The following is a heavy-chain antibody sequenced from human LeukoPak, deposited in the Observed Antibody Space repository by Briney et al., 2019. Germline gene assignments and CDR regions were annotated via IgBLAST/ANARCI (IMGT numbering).Heavy chain of an antibody. D-gene: IGHD3-22*01. Sequence: GESLKISCKGSEYSFTDYWIGWVRQMPGKGLEWMGIIYPGDSDTRYSPSFQGLVTILVDKSINTAYLQWSSLKASDTAMYYCARRAYLDSSGYPDDAFDFWGQGTMVTVSS. CDR3: ARRAYLDSSGYPDDAFDF. V-gene: IGHV5-51*01. J-gene: IGHJ3*01. CDR2: IYPGDSDT. CDR1: EYSFTDYW.